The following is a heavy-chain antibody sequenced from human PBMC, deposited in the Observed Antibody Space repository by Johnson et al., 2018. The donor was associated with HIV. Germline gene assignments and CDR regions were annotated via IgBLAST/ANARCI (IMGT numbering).Heavy chain of an antibody. CDR3: AREKWELRGDAFDI. D-gene: IGHD1-26*01. J-gene: IGHJ3*02. Sequence: VQLVESGGGLVQPGGSLRLSCPASGFTFSNYWMTWVRQGPGKGLEWVANIKQDGNERYYVDSVKGRFTISRDNAKNSLYLQMNSLRAEETALYSCAREKWELRGDAFDIWGQGTMVTVSS. CDR1: GFTFSNYW. CDR2: IKQDGNER. V-gene: IGHV3-7*03.